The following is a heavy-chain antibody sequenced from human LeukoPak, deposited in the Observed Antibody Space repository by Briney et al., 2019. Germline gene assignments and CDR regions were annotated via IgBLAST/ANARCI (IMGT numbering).Heavy chain of an antibody. CDR3: AKIEGSLGYCSGGICYRHVGN. CDR1: GFTFSSYA. Sequence: GGSLRLSCAASGFTFSSYAMSWVRQAPGKGLEWVSAIINGGGSTYYADSVKGRFTISRDNSKNTLYLQMNSLRAEDTAAYYCAKIEGSLGYCSGGICYRHVGNWGQGTLVTVSS. V-gene: IGHV3-23*01. J-gene: IGHJ4*02. CDR2: IINGGGST. D-gene: IGHD2-15*01.